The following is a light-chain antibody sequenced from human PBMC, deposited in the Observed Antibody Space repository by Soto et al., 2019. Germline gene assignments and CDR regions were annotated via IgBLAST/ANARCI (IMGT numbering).Light chain of an antibody. Sequence: DIQMTQSPSSLSAALGNRVTMTCRSSQNVGKFLNWYQQKPGKAPSLLIYATSTLQSGVPSRFSGSGFGTDFTLTISSLQTEDSATYYCQQNYSPPPITFGTGTRLEIK. CDR1: QNVGKF. V-gene: IGKV1-39*01. CDR3: QQNYSPPPIT. CDR2: ATS. J-gene: IGKJ5*01.